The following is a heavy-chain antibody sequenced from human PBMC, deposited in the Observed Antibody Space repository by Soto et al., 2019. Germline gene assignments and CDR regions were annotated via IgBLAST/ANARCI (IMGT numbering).Heavy chain of an antibody. Sequence: QVQLQQWGAGLLKPSETLSLTCAVYGGSFSGYYWSWIRQPPGKGLEWIGEINHSGSTNYNPSLKSRFTISVDTSKNQFSLKLSSVTAADTAVYYCARVWAYYYYYGMDVWGQGTTVTVSS. CDR1: GGSFSGYY. V-gene: IGHV4-34*01. CDR2: INHSGST. CDR3: ARVWAYYYYYGMDV. D-gene: IGHD7-27*01. J-gene: IGHJ6*02.